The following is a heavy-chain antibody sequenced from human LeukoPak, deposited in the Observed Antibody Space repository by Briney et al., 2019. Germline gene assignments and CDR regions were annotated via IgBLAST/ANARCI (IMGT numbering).Heavy chain of an antibody. Sequence: GEPLKISCKGSGYSFTNSWTGWVRQMPGKGLEWMGIIYPGDSDTRYSPSFQGQVTISVDKSISTAYLQWSSLKASDTAMYYCARQAAWQWPYYFDYWGQGTLVAVSS. J-gene: IGHJ4*02. CDR2: IYPGDSDT. CDR3: ARQAAWQWPYYFDY. D-gene: IGHD6-19*01. V-gene: IGHV5-51*01. CDR1: GYSFTNSW.